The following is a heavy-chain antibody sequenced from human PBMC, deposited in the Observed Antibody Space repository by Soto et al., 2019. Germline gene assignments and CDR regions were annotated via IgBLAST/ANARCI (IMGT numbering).Heavy chain of an antibody. CDR2: IYYSGST. CDR3: ARREYCSGGSCNIDY. CDR1: GGSISSSSYY. Sequence: SETLSLTCTVSGGSISSSSYYWGWIRQPPGKGLEWIGSIYYSGSTYYNPSLKSRVTISVDTSKNQFSLKLSSVTAADTAVYYCARREYCSGGSCNIDYWGQGTLVTVSS. V-gene: IGHV4-39*01. D-gene: IGHD2-15*01. J-gene: IGHJ4*02.